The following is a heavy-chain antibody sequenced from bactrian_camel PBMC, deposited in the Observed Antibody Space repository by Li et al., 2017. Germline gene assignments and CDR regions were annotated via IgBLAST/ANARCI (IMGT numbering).Heavy chain of an antibody. J-gene: IGHJ4*01. CDR3: AAVARTYTGCPRASAEFTY. CDR1: GFTYHQHC. V-gene: IGHV3S1*01. D-gene: IGHD3*01. CDR2: KHLGSDST. Sequence: HVQLVESGGGSVQAGGSLRLSCVGSGFTYHQHCMAWFRQAPGKEREWVARKHLGSDSTYYADAVKGRFTISQDNAKKTVYLEMNTVRPEDTAMYYCAAVARTYTGCPRASAEFTYWGQGTQVTVS.